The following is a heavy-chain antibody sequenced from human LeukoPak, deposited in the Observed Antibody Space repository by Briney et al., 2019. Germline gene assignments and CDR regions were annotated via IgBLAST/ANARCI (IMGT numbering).Heavy chain of an antibody. V-gene: IGHV1-46*01. CDR2: INPSGGST. D-gene: IGHD6-13*01. J-gene: IGHJ4*02. Sequence: ASVKVSCKASGGTFSSYAISWVRQAPGQGLEWMGLINPSGGSTSYAQKFQGRVTMTRDTSTSTVYMELSSLRSEDTAVYYCARLYSSSSYTLSIDYWGQGTLVTVSS. CDR3: ARLYSSSSYTLSIDY. CDR1: GGTFSSYA.